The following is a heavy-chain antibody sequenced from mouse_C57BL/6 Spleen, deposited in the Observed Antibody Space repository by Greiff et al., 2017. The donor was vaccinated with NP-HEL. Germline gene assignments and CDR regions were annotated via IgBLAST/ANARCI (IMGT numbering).Heavy chain of an antibody. V-gene: IGHV1-15*01. CDR3: TRNYGSVYYAMDY. CDR1: GYTFTDYE. Sequence: VQLQQSGAELVRPGASVTLSCKASGYTFTDYEMHWVKQTPVHGLEWIGAIDPETGGTAYNQKFKGKAILTADKSSSTAYMELRSLTSEDSAVYYCTRNYGSVYYAMDYWGQGTSVTVSS. D-gene: IGHD1-1*01. CDR2: IDPETGGT. J-gene: IGHJ4*01.